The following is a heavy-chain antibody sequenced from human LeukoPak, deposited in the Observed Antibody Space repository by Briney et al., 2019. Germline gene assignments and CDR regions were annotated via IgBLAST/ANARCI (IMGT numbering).Heavy chain of an antibody. J-gene: IGHJ4*02. CDR3: ARGGRAARHFDY. Sequence: GGSLRLSCAASGFTFSSYAMSWVRQAPGKGLEWVSAISGSGGSTYYADSVKGRFTISRDNSKNTLYLQMNSLRAEDTAVYYCARGGRAARHFDYWGQGTLVTVSS. CDR2: ISGSGGST. V-gene: IGHV3-23*01. D-gene: IGHD6-6*01. CDR1: GFTFSSYA.